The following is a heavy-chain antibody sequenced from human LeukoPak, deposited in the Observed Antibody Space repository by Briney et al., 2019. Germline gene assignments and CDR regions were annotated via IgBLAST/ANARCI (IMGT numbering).Heavy chain of an antibody. D-gene: IGHD4-23*01. V-gene: IGHV5-51*01. CDR3: ARWGDYGGSKIHYGMDV. Sequence: GESLKISCKGSGYSFTSYWIGWVRQMPGKGLEWMRIIYPGDSDTRYSPSFQGQVTISADKSISTAYLQWSSLKASDTAMYYCARWGDYGGSKIHYGMDVWGQGTTVTVSS. J-gene: IGHJ6*02. CDR1: GYSFTSYW. CDR2: IYPGDSDT.